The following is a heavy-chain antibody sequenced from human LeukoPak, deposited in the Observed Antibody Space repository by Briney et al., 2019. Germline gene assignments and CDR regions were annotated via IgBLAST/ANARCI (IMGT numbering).Heavy chain of an antibody. CDR2: IYSGGST. CDR1: EFSVGSNY. Sequence: GGSLRLSCAASEFSVGSNYMTWVRQAPGKGLEWVSLIYSGGSTYYADSVKGRFTISRDNSKNTLYLQMNSLKTEDTAFYYCAKGARSSSGYTTDWGQGILVTVSS. J-gene: IGHJ4*02. CDR3: AKGARSSSGYTTD. V-gene: IGHV3-53*05. D-gene: IGHD3-22*01.